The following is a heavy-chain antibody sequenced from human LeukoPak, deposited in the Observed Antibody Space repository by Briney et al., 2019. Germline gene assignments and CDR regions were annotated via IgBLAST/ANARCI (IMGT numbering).Heavy chain of an antibody. J-gene: IGHJ4*02. Sequence: GGSLRLSCATSGFTFSNYEMTWVRQAPGKGLEWISYISDSGSFIDYADSVKGRFTISRDNAKSSLYLQMNSLKTEDTAVYYCTTKGTTVTRGDYWGQGTLVTVSS. D-gene: IGHD4-17*01. CDR1: GFTFSNYE. V-gene: IGHV3-48*03. CDR3: TTKGTTVTRGDY. CDR2: ISDSGSFI.